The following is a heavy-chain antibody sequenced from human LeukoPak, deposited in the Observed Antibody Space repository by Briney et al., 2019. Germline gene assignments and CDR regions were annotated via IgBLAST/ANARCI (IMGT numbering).Heavy chain of an antibody. V-gene: IGHV1-69*01. J-gene: IGHJ1*01. CDR3: ASSRGSGYYDSSGYYYFQH. CDR2: IIPIFGTA. CDR1: GGTFSSHA. D-gene: IGHD3-22*01. Sequence: SVKVSCKASGGTFSSHAISWVRQAPGQGLEWMGGIIPIFGTANYAQKFQGRVTITADESTSTAYMELSSLRSEDTAVYYCASSRGSGYYDSSGYYYFQHWGQGTLVTVSS.